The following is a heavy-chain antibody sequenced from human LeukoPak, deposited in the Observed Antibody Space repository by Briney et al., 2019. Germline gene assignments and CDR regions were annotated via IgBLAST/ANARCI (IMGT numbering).Heavy chain of an antibody. J-gene: IGHJ4*02. CDR1: GFTFSSYW. V-gene: IGHV3-7*01. Sequence: GGSLRLSCAASGFTFSSYWMTWVRRAPGKGLEWVANIKTDGSHTYYVDSVKGRFTISRDNAKNLLFLQLGSLRADDTGVYYCARASMGGRDYHLDSWGQGTLVTVSS. CDR3: ARASMGGRDYHLDS. D-gene: IGHD3-10*01. CDR2: IKTDGSHT.